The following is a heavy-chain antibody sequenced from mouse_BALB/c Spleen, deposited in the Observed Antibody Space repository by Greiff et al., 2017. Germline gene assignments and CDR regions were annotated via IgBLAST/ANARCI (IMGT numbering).Heavy chain of an antibody. V-gene: IGHV3-6*02. J-gene: IGHJ4*01. CDR3: ARRAVGYYAMDY. D-gene: IGHD1-1*02. Sequence: EVQLVESGPGLVKPSQSLSLTCSVTGYSITSGYYWNWIRQFPGNKLEWMGYISYDGSNNYNPSLKNRISITRDTSKNQFFLKLNSVTTEDTATYYCARRAVGYYAMDYWGQGTSVTVSS. CDR2: ISYDGSN. CDR1: GYSITSGYY.